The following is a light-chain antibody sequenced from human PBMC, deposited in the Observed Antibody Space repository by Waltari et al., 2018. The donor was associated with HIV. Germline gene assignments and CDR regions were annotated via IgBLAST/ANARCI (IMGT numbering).Light chain of an antibody. CDR1: QTISTY. CDR2: AAF. V-gene: IGKV1-39*01. Sequence: DIQMTQSPSSLSASVGDRVTITCRASQTISTYLNWYQQKPGKAPNLLIYAAFNLQSGGPSRFRGSGSWKDFNLTISSLQPEDFASYYCQQSYKAPRTFGQGTKVEIK. CDR3: QQSYKAPRT. J-gene: IGKJ1*01.